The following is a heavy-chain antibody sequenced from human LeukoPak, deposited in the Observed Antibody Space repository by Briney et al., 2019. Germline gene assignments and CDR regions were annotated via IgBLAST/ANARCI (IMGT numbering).Heavy chain of an antibody. CDR1: GGSISSYY. CDR2: IYYSGST. J-gene: IGHJ4*02. V-gene: IGHV4-59*13. CDR3: ARDRDDLWSGYYIPGFDY. D-gene: IGHD3-3*01. Sequence: MPSETLSLTCTVSGGSISSYYWSWIRQPPGKGLEWIGYIYYSGSTNYNPSLKSRVTISVDTSKNQFSLKLSSVTAADTAVYYCARDRDDLWSGYYIPGFDYWGQGTLVTVSS.